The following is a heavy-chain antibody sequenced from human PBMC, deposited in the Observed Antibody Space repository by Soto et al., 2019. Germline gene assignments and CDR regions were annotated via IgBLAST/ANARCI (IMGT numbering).Heavy chain of an antibody. Sequence: GGSLRLSCAVSGFAFSSYSVNWVRQAPGKGLEWVSSISTTGDTYYADSVKGRFTISRENAKNSLYLQMNSLRAEDTAVYYCARDRIAAAGTTHYYYYGMDVWGLGTTVTVSS. CDR2: ISTTGDT. J-gene: IGHJ6*02. CDR1: GFAFSSYS. CDR3: ARDRIAAAGTTHYYYYGMDV. D-gene: IGHD6-13*01. V-gene: IGHV3-21*04.